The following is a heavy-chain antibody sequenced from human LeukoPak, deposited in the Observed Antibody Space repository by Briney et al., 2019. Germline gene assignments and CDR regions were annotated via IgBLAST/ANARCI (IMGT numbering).Heavy chain of an antibody. CDR2: IIPIFGTA. D-gene: IGHD3-3*01. V-gene: IGHV1-69*05. CDR3: ASTWGELWDFWSEGYFQH. CDR1: GGIFSSYA. J-gene: IGHJ1*01. Sequence: SVKVSCKASGGIFSSYAISWVRQAPGQGLEWMGRIIPIFGTANYAQKFQGRVTITTDESTSTAYMELSSLRSEDTAVYYCASTWGELWDFWSEGYFQHWGQGTLVTVSS.